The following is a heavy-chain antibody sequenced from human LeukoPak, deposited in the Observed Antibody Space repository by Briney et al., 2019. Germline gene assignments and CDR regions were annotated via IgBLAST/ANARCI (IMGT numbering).Heavy chain of an antibody. CDR2: MNPNSGNT. CDR1: GYTFTSYD. V-gene: IGHV1-8*01. Sequence: ASVKVSCKASGYTFTSYDINWVRQATGQGLEWMGWMNPNSGNTGYAQKFQGRVTMTRNTSISTAYMELSSLRSEDTAVYYCARVNEEVASFGWPNYYYYGMDVWGQGTTVTVSS. D-gene: IGHD5-12*01. J-gene: IGHJ6*02. CDR3: ARVNEEVASFGWPNYYYYGMDV.